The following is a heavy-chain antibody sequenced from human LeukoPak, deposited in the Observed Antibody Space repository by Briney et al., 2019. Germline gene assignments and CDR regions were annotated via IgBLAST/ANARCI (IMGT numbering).Heavy chain of an antibody. V-gene: IGHV1-2*02. CDR2: INPNSGGT. Sequence: EASVKVSCKASGFTFTGYYMHWVRQAPGQGLERMGWINPNSGGTNYAQKFQGRVTMTTDTSISTAYMELSSLRSEDTAVYYCALSGGDSVDYWGQGTLVTVSS. J-gene: IGHJ4*02. CDR1: GFTFTGYY. CDR3: ALSGGDSVDY. D-gene: IGHD2-21*02.